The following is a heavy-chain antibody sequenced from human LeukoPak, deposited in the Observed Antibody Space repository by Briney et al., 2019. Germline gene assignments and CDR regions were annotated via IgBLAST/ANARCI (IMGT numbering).Heavy chain of an antibody. CDR1: GFTFSSYW. J-gene: IGHJ3*02. Sequence: GGSLRLSCAASGFTFSSYWMSWVRQAPGKGLEWVANIKQDGSEKYYVDSVKGRFTISRDNAKNSLYLQMNSLRAEDTAVYYCARNGPYCSSTSCYPVAFDIWGQGTMVTVSS. CDR2: IKQDGSEK. CDR3: ARNGPYCSSTSCYPVAFDI. V-gene: IGHV3-7*01. D-gene: IGHD2-2*01.